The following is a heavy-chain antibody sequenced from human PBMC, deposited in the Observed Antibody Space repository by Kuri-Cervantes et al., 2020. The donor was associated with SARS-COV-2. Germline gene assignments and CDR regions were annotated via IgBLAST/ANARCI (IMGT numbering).Heavy chain of an antibody. D-gene: IGHD3-22*01. CDR2: IYYSGST. CDR3: ARVFPYYYDSSGYYFHY. Sequence: SETLSLTCTDSGGSISSSSYYWGWIRQPPGKGLEWIGSIYYSGSTYYNPSLKSRVTISVDTSKNQFSLKLSSVTAADTAVYYCARVFPYYYDSSGYYFHYWGQGTLVTVSS. CDR1: GGSISSSSYY. J-gene: IGHJ4*02. V-gene: IGHV4-39*07.